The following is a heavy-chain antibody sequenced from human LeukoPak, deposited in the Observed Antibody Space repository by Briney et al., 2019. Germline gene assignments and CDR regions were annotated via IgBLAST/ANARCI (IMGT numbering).Heavy chain of an antibody. V-gene: IGHV3-7*01. J-gene: IGHJ4*02. CDR3: ARGDYYGSGSYDY. Sequence: PGGSLRLSCAASGFTFSNYWMNWVRQAPGKGLEWVANINQDGSEKYYVDSMKGRFTISRDNARNSLYLQMNGLRAEDTAVYYCARGDYYGSGSYDYWGQGTLVTVSS. CDR1: GFTFSNYW. CDR2: INQDGSEK. D-gene: IGHD3-10*01.